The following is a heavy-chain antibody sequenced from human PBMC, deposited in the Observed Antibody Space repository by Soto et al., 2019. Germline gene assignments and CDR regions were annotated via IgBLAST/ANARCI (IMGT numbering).Heavy chain of an antibody. CDR1: CAPIRGFF. J-gene: IGHJ5*02. Sequence: PSGNPSPTCPVSCAPIRGFFWSWVRKAAGKGLEWIGRIYATGTTDYNPSLKSRVMMSVDTSKKQFSLKLRSVTAADTAVYYCVRDGTKTLRDWFDPWGQGISVTVSS. D-gene: IGHD1-1*01. CDR2: IYATGTT. CDR3: VRDGTKTLRDWFDP. V-gene: IGHV4-4*07.